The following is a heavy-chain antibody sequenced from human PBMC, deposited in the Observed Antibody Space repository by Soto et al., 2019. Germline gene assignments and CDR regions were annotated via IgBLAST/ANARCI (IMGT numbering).Heavy chain of an antibody. CDR2: INKDGSQP. J-gene: IGHJ1*01. V-gene: IGHV3-7*03. CDR1: GFTFSDSW. CDR3: ARGGWESD. Sequence: VQLVESGGGLVRPGGSLRLSCTVSGFTFSDSWMSWVRQTPGKGPEWVAIINKDGSQPYFVDSVKGRFTISRDNVKNFMYLQMNSLRVDDTGVYFCARGGWESDWGQVTLVTVSA. D-gene: IGHD3-16*01.